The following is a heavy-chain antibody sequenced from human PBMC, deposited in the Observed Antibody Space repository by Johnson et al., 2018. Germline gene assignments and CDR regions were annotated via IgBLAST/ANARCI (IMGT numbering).Heavy chain of an antibody. CDR2: INVDGSNT. CDR1: GFAFSNYW. V-gene: IGHV3-74*01. CDR3: AREGLAPDAFDI. J-gene: IGHJ3*02. Sequence: VQLQESGGGLVQPGGSLRLSCAASGFAFSNYWMHWVRQAPGKGLVWVSRINVDGSNTNYADSVKGRLTLSRDNAKNKLYLQMNSLSAEDTALYYCAREGLAPDAFDIWGQGTMVTVSS. D-gene: IGHD3-16*01.